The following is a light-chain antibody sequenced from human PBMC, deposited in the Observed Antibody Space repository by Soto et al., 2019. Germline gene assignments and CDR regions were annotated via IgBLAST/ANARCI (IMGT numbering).Light chain of an antibody. CDR1: QSVLYSSNNKNY. V-gene: IGKV4-1*01. CDR2: WAS. Sequence: DSVMTQSPDSLAVFLGERATINCKSSQSVLYSSNNKNYLAWYQQKAGQPPKLLIYWASTQESGVPDRFSGSGSGTDFTLTISSLQAEDVAVYYCQQYYATPPYTFGQGTKLEIK. J-gene: IGKJ2*01. CDR3: QQYYATPPYT.